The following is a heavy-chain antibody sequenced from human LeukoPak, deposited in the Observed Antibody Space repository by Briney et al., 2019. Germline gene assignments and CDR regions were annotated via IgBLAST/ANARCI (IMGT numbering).Heavy chain of an antibody. D-gene: IGHD1-1*01. V-gene: IGHV4-59*07. Sequence: SDTLSLTCTVSGGYIGTYYWSWIRQPPGKGLEWIGYIYYSGTTTYNPSLRSRVTISVDTSKNLFSLKLSSVTAADTAVYYCARGGRWEHFDYWGQGTLVTVSS. CDR3: ARGGRWEHFDY. CDR1: GGYIGTYY. CDR2: IYYSGTT. J-gene: IGHJ4*02.